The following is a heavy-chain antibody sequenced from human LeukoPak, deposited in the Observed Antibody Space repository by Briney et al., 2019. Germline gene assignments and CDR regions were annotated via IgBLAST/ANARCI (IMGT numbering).Heavy chain of an antibody. CDR2: ISGSGGST. J-gene: IGHJ4*02. CDR1: GFTFSSYA. D-gene: IGHD3-22*01. CDR3: AKDAVPYYYDSSGYLDY. V-gene: IGHV3-23*01. Sequence: GGSLRLSCAASGFTFSSYAMNWVRQAPGKGLEWVSAISGSGGSTYYADSVKGRFTISRDNSKNTLYLQMNSLRAEDTAVYYCAKDAVPYYYDSSGYLDYWGQGTLVTVSS.